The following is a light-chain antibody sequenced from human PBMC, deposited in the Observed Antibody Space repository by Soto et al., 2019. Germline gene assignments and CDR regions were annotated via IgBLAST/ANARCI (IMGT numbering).Light chain of an antibody. Sequence: QSVLTQPPSVSAAPGQKVTISCSGSSSNIGNKYVSWYQQLPGTAPKLLIYDNNKRPSGMPDRFSGSKSGTSATLGITVLQTGDEADYYCGTWDSGLSAVIFGGGTKLTVL. CDR1: SSNIGNKY. CDR2: DNN. J-gene: IGLJ2*01. CDR3: GTWDSGLSAVI. V-gene: IGLV1-51*01.